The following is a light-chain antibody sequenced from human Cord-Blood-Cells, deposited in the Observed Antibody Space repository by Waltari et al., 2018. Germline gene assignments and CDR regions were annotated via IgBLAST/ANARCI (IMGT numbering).Light chain of an antibody. CDR2: SNN. V-gene: IGLV1-44*01. CDR1: SSNIGRNT. J-gene: IGLJ1*01. CDR3: AAWDDSLNGYV. Sequence: QSVLTQPPSASGTPGQRVTIPCSASSSNIGRNTLNWYQQLPGTAPKLLIYSNNQRPSGVPDRFSGSKSGTSASLAISGLQSEDEADYYCAAWDDSLNGYVFGTGTKVTVL.